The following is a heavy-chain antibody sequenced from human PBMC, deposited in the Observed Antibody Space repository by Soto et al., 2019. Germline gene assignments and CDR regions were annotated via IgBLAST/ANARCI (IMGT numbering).Heavy chain of an antibody. J-gene: IGHJ4*02. D-gene: IGHD1-26*01. CDR2: ISYDGSNK. V-gene: IGHV3-30*03. CDR1: GFTFSSYG. Sequence: QVQLVESGGGVVQPGRSLRLSCAASGFTFSSYGMHWVRQAPGKGLEWVAVISYDGSNKYYADSVKGRFTISRDNSKNTLYLQMNRLRAEDTAVYYCATKREFDYWGQGTLVTVSS. CDR3: ATKREFDY.